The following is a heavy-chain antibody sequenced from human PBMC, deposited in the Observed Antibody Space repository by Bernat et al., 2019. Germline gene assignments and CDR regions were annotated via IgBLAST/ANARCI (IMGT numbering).Heavy chain of an antibody. J-gene: IGHJ6*03. CDR3: ARRTYYDFWSGYWDYYYYYMDV. CDR2: INSDGSST. Sequence: EVQLVESGGGLVQPGGSLRLSCAASGFTFSSYWMHWVRQAPGKGLVWVSRINSDGSSTSYADSVKSRFTISRDNAKNTLYLQMNSLRAEDTAVYYCARRTYYDFWSGYWDYYYYYMDVWGKGTTVTVSS. V-gene: IGHV3-74*01. D-gene: IGHD3-3*01. CDR1: GFTFSSYW.